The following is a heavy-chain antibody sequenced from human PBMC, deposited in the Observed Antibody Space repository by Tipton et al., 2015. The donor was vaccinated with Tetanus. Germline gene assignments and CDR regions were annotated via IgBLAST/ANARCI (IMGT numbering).Heavy chain of an antibody. CDR2: ISPNNGGT. J-gene: IGHJ6*02. CDR3: ARGVEFAHYGMDV. Sequence: QSGAEVKQPGASVKVSCKASGYTFTGYYLHWVRQAPGQGLEWMGWISPNNGGTNYAQNFQGRVTMTRDTSITTAYMELSRLTSDDTAVYYCARGVEFAHYGMDVWGQGTTVTVS. CDR1: GYTFTGYY. V-gene: IGHV1-2*02.